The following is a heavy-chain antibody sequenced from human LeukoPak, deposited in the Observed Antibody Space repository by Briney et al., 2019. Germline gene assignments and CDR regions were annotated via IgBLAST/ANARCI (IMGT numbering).Heavy chain of an antibody. J-gene: IGHJ4*02. CDR1: GGSISSGGYY. V-gene: IGHV4-31*03. D-gene: IGHD2-21*02. Sequence: SETLSLTCTVSGGSISSGGYYWSWIRQHPGEGLEWIGYIYYSGSTYYNPSLKSRVTISVDTSKNQFSLKLSSVTAADTAVYYCARLLAYCGGDCYAADYWGQGTLVTVSS. CDR3: ARLLAYCGGDCYAADY. CDR2: IYYSGST.